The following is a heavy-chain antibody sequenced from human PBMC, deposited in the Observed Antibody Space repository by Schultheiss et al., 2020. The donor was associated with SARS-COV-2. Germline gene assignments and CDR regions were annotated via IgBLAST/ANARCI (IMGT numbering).Heavy chain of an antibody. V-gene: IGHV3-23*01. D-gene: IGHD3/OR15-3a*01. CDR2: ISGSGGST. CDR1: GFTFSSYA. J-gene: IGHJ6*03. CDR3: ARWGYNDFRSGFSYYYYSYMDV. Sequence: GGSLRLSCAASGFTFSSYAMSWVRQAPGKGLEWVSAISGSGGSTYYADSVKGRFTISRDNAKYTLYLKMNTLRAEDTAVYYCARWGYNDFRSGFSYYYYSYMDVWGKGTTVTVSS.